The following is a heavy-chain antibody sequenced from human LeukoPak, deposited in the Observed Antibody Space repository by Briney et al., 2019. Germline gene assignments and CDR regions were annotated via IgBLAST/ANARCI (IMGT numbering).Heavy chain of an antibody. V-gene: IGHV3-23*01. J-gene: IGHJ4*02. CDR2: ISGSGGDA. D-gene: IGHD2-21*02. CDR3: AKRSLSVTGYFDY. CDR1: GFTFSSYA. Sequence: PGGSLRLSCAASGFTFSSYAMSWVRQAPGKGLEWVSPISGSGGDADYADSVMGRFTISRDNSKNTLYLQMNSLRAEDTAVYYCAKRSLSVTGYFDYWGQGTLVTVSS.